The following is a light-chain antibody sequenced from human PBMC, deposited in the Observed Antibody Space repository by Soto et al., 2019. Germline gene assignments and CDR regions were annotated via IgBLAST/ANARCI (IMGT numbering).Light chain of an antibody. CDR2: LAS. V-gene: IGKV3-11*01. J-gene: IGKJ1*01. Sequence: EIVLTQSPATLSSFPGDRVTLSCRASQAVNTRLAWYQHKPGQAPRLLIYLASNRAAGVPARFSGSGSGTDFTLTISDVEPEDFAVYYCYQRQSCPRTFGQGTTVDIK. CDR3: YQRQSCPRT. CDR1: QAVNTR.